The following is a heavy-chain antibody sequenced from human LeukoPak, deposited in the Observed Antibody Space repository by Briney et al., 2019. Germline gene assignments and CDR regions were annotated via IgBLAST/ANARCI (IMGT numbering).Heavy chain of an antibody. V-gene: IGHV4-31*03. CDR1: GDSIYSGGFY. Sequence: PSQTLSLTCTDSGDSIYSGGFYWGWIRQHPGKGLEWIGHIYYSGTTYYNPYLESRLIISVDTSKNEFSLKVSSMTAAATAVYFCARARRLVHATSFYIDSWGQGTLVTVSS. CDR2: IYYSGTT. D-gene: IGHD5/OR15-5a*01. CDR3: ARARRLVHATSFYIDS. J-gene: IGHJ4*02.